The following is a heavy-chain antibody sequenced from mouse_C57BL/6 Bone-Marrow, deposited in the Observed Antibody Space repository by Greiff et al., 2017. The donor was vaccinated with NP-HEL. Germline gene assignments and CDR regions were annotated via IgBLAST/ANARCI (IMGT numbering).Heavy chain of an antibody. D-gene: IGHD1-1*01. Sequence: QVQLQQSGAELARPGASVKLSCKASGYTFTSYGISWVKQRTGQGLEWIGGIYPRSGNTYYNEKFKGKATLTADKSSSTAYMELRSLTSEDSAVYFCARPLGYGSSFDYWGQGTTLTVSS. J-gene: IGHJ2*01. CDR2: IYPRSGNT. CDR3: ARPLGYGSSFDY. V-gene: IGHV1-81*01. CDR1: GYTFTSYG.